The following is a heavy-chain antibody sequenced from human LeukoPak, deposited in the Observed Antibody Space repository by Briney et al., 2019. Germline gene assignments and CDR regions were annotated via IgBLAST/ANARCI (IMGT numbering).Heavy chain of an antibody. D-gene: IGHD2-15*01. Sequence: GGSLRLSCAASGFTFSSYGMHWVRQAPGKGLEWVAVISYDGSNKYYADPVKGRFTISRDNSKNTLYLQMNSLRAEDTAVYYCAKVVGGYSIDYWGQGTLVTVSS. CDR3: AKVVGGYSIDY. CDR1: GFTFSSYG. CDR2: ISYDGSNK. J-gene: IGHJ4*02. V-gene: IGHV3-30*18.